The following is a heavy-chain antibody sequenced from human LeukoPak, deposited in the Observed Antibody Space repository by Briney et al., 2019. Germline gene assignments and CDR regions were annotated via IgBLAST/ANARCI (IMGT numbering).Heavy chain of an antibody. CDR2: VYPSDSDT. V-gene: IGHV5-51*01. J-gene: IGHJ6*02. CDR3: ARGARGLGGMDV. Sequence: GDSLKVSCKASGSSFSNYWIAWVRQMPGKGLEWVGIVYPSDSDTRYSPSFQGQITISADKSISTAYLQWSSLKASDTAIYYCARGARGLGGMDVWGRGTTVTVSS. CDR1: GSSFSNYW. D-gene: IGHD6-19*01.